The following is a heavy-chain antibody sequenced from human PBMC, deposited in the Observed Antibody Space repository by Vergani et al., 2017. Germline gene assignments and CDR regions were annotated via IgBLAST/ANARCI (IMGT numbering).Heavy chain of an antibody. J-gene: IGHJ5*01. CDR2: IVYDGSNK. CDR3: ARWGNEKRLDS. CDR1: GFTFSSHG. D-gene: IGHD1-1*01. Sequence: QVQLVESEAGVVQPGRSLTLSCVASGFTFSSHGMHWVRQAPVKGLEWVAVIVYDGSNKYYGDSVQGRFTISRDNSKNTLYLQLNSLRVEDTAVYYCARWGNEKRLDSGGRGTLVTVSS. V-gene: IGHV3-33*01.